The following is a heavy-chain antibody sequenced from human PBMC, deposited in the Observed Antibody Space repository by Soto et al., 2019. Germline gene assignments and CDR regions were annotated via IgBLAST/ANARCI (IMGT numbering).Heavy chain of an antibody. CDR3: ARGRRYYYDSSGYSLFDY. D-gene: IGHD3-22*01. CDR1: GGSFSGYY. CDR2: INHSGST. Sequence: PSETLSLTCAVYGGSFSGYYWSWIRQPPGKGLEWIGEINHSGSTNYNPSLKSRVTISVDTSKNQFSLKLSSVTAADTAVYYCARGRRYYYDSSGYSLFDYWGQGTLVTVSS. V-gene: IGHV4-34*01. J-gene: IGHJ4*02.